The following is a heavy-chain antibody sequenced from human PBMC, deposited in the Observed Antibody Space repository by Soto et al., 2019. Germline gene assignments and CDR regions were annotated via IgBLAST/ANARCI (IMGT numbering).Heavy chain of an antibody. CDR1: GFTFTSSA. CDR2: IVVGSGNT. V-gene: IGHV1-58*01. Sequence: ASVNVSCKASGFTFTSSAVQWVRQARGQRLEWIGWIVVGSGNTNYAQKFQERVTITRDMSTSTAYMELSSLRSEDTAVYYCAALSPSITIFGVVTPLDPWGQGTLVTVSS. CDR3: AALSPSITIFGVVTPLDP. D-gene: IGHD3-3*01. J-gene: IGHJ5*02.